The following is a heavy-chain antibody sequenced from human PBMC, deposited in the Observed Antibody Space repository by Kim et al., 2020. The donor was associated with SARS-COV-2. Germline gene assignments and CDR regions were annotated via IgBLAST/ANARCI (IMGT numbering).Heavy chain of an antibody. D-gene: IGHD3-10*01. CDR3: ARTAVYYGSGSYPRAKGLNKNNWVDP. Sequence: SETLSLTCAVYGGSFSGYYWSCIRQPPGKGLEWIGEINHSGSTNYNPSLKSRVTISVDTSKNQFSLKLSSVTAADTAGYYCARTAVYYGSGSYPRAKGLNKNNWVDPWGQGALVTVSS. J-gene: IGHJ5*02. CDR2: INHSGST. V-gene: IGHV4-34*01. CDR1: GGSFSGYY.